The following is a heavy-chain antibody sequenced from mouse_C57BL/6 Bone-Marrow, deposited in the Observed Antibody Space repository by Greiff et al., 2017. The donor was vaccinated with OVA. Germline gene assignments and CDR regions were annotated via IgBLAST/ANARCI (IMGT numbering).Heavy chain of an antibody. V-gene: IGHV1-15*01. D-gene: IGHD2-3*01. CDR1: GYTFTDYE. CDR2: IDPETGGT. Sequence: VQRVESGAELVRPGASVTLSCKASGYTFTDYEMHWVKQTPVHGLEWIGAIDPETGGTAYNQKFKGKAILTADKSSSTAYMELRSLTSEDSAVYYCTRANDGYYFDYWGQGTTLTVSS. J-gene: IGHJ2*01. CDR3: TRANDGYYFDY.